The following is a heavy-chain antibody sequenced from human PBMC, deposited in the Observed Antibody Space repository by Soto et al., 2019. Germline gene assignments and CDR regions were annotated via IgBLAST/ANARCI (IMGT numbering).Heavy chain of an antibody. CDR2: IRRGGSDI. V-gene: IGHV3-23*01. CDR1: GFTFRNYD. Sequence: PGGSLRLSCAASGFTFRNYDMSWVRQAPGQGLEWVSCIRRGGSDIHYTGSVKGRFTISRDDSKNTLHLQMNSLRVEDTALYYCAKRVGSSWQWYFDSWGQGTLVTVSS. J-gene: IGHJ4*02. D-gene: IGHD6-13*01. CDR3: AKRVGSSWQWYFDS.